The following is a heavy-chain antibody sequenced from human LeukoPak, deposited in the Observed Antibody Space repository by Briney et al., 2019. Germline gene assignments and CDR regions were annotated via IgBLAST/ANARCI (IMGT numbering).Heavy chain of an antibody. Sequence: GGSLRLSCAASGFTFSSYALTWVRHVPGQGLEWVSSITGNGGATQYADSVRGRFITSRDNSKNTPYLQMGSLRAEDTGMYYCAKDPNGDYIGAFDNWGQGTMVTVSS. CDR3: AKDPNGDYIGAFDN. D-gene: IGHD2-8*01. CDR2: ITGNGGAT. CDR1: GFTFSSYA. J-gene: IGHJ3*02. V-gene: IGHV3-23*01.